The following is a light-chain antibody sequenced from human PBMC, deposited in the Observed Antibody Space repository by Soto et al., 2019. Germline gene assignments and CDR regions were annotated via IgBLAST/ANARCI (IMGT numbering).Light chain of an antibody. CDR1: SSNIGSNA. V-gene: IGLV1-44*01. CDR3: AAWDDSLNGVV. Sequence: QSVLTQPPSASGTPGQRVTISCSGSSSNIGSNAVNWYQQLPGTAPKLFIYSNNQRPSGVPDRFSGSKSGTSASLAISGLQSEDEADYYWAAWDDSLNGVVFGGGTKLTVL. CDR2: SNN. J-gene: IGLJ2*01.